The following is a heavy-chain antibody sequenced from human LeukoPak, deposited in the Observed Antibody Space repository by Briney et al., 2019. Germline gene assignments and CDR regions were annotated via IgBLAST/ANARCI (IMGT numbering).Heavy chain of an antibody. CDR1: GYSFTSYW. CDR2: IYPGDSDT. Sequence: GESLKISCKGSGYSFTSYWIGWVRQMPGKGLEWMGIIYPGDSDTRYSPSFQGQVTISADKSNSTAYLQWSSLKASDTAMYYCARQSGSYYYYFDYWGQGTLVTVSS. CDR3: ARQSGSYYYYFDY. D-gene: IGHD1-26*01. J-gene: IGHJ4*02. V-gene: IGHV5-51*01.